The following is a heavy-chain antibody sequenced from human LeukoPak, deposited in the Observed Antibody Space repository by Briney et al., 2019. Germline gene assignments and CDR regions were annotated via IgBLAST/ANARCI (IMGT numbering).Heavy chain of an antibody. J-gene: IGHJ4*02. Sequence: SETLSLTCTVSGASVSSYYWSLIRQPPGKGLEYIGYISTSGSTNYNPSLKSRVSISVDTSKNQFSLRLSSVTAADTAIYYSARLIPIAGTTDYFDYWGQGTLVTVSS. CDR2: ISTSGST. V-gene: IGHV4-4*09. D-gene: IGHD1-7*01. CDR3: ARLIPIAGTTDYFDY. CDR1: GASVSSYY.